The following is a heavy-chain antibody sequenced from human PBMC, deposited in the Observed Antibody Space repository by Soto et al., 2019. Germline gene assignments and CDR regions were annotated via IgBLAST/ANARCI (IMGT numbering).Heavy chain of an antibody. CDR1: GGSFSGYY. CDR2: INHSGST. V-gene: IGHV4-34*01. CDR3: ARGLFSSTSCHVKEYYYYMDV. D-gene: IGHD2-2*01. Sequence: PSETLSLTCAVYGGSFSGYYWSWIRQPPGKGLEWIGEINHSGSTNYNPSLKSRVTISVDTSKNQFSLRLSSVTAADTAVYYCARGLFSSTSCHVKEYYYYMDVWGKGTTVTVSS. J-gene: IGHJ6*03.